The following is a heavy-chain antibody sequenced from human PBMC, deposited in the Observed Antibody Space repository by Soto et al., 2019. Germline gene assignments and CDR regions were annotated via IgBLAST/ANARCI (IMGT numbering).Heavy chain of an antibody. CDR2: FDPEDGET. J-gene: IGHJ3*02. Sequence: ASVKVSCKVSGYTLTELSMHWVRQAPGKGVEGMGGFDPEDGETIYAQKFQGRVTMTEDTSTDTAYMERSSLRSEDTAVYYCATFRYNWNYDGFDIWGQGTMVTVSS. V-gene: IGHV1-24*01. D-gene: IGHD1-7*01. CDR1: GYTLTELS. CDR3: ATFRYNWNYDGFDI.